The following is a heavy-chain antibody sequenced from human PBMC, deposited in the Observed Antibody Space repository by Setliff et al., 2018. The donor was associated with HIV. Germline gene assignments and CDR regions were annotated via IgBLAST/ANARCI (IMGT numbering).Heavy chain of an antibody. CDR1: GVSFSGYY. D-gene: IGHD6-19*01. V-gene: IGHV4-34*01. CDR3: ARRSGWFYDY. Sequence: PSETLSLTCAVYGVSFSGYYWNWIRQTPGKGLEWIGEIDHSGSTNYNPSLKSRVTISLDTSKHQFSLKLSSVTAADTAVYYCARRSGWFYDYWGQGTLVTVSS. CDR2: IDHSGST. J-gene: IGHJ4*02.